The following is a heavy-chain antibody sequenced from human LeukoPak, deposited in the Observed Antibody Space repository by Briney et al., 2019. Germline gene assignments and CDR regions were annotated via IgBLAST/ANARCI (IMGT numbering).Heavy chain of an antibody. CDR2: IYTSGST. D-gene: IGHD1-7*01. V-gene: IGHV4-61*02. Sequence: PSQTLSLTCTVSGGSISSGSYYWSWIRQPAGKGLEWIGRIYTSGSTNYNPSLKSRVTISVDTSKNQFSLKLSSVTAADTAVYYCARDFTGIGWNLDRVYYYVDVWGKGTTVTVSS. CDR1: GGSISSGSYY. CDR3: ARDFTGIGWNLDRVYYYVDV. J-gene: IGHJ6*03.